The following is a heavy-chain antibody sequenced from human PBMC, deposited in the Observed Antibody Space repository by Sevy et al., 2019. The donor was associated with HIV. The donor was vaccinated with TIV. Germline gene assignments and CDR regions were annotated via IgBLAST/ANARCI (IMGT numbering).Heavy chain of an antibody. CDR3: ARDGIRRDYYHGMDV. V-gene: IGHV4-61*02. J-gene: IGHJ6*02. Sequence: SETLSLTCTVSGDYISSGNHWWSWIRQPAGKGLEWIGRVYSSGRTMYNSSLKSRVTMSVDTSKNQFSLMVSSLIAADTAIYYCARDGIRRDYYHGMDVWGQGPRSPSP. D-gene: IGHD3-10*01. CDR2: VYSSGRT. CDR1: GDYISSGNHW.